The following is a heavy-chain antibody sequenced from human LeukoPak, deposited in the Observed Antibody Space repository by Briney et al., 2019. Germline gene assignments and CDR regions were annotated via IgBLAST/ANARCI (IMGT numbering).Heavy chain of an antibody. V-gene: IGHV3-23*01. CDR1: GFTFYTSG. CDR3: AREGGC. Sequence: GGSLRLSCAASGFTFYTSGMGWVRQAPGKGLEWVSAISGSGGITYYADSVKGRFTISRDNAKNSLYLQMNSLRAEDTAVYYCAREGGCWGQGTLVTVSS. D-gene: IGHD6-19*01. J-gene: IGHJ4*02. CDR2: ISGSGGIT.